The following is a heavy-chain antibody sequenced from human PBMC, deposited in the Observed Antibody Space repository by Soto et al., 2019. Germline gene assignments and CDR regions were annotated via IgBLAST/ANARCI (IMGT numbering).Heavy chain of an antibody. CDR3: ARGPDYGDPIDY. Sequence: SETLSLTCTVSGGSISSYYWSWIRQPPGKGLGWIGYIYYSGSTNYNPSLKSRVTISVDTSKNQFSLKLSSVTAADTAVYYCARGPDYGDPIDYWGQGTLVTVLL. CDR2: IYYSGST. J-gene: IGHJ4*02. V-gene: IGHV4-59*01. CDR1: GGSISSYY. D-gene: IGHD4-17*01.